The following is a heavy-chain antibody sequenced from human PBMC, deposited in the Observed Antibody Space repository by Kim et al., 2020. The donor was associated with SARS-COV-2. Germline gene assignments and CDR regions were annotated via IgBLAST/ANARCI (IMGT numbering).Heavy chain of an antibody. CDR2: IGQDGSDK. CDR1: GFNFNDYW. V-gene: IGHV3-7*03. J-gene: IGHJ4*01. Sequence: GGSLRLSCAASGFNFNDYWITWVRQAPGKWLEWVGNIGQDGSDKYYGDPVKGRFTISRDNTKKSVYLQMNSLRAEDTAVYYCAKTVVEVVGASDYFDLWG. CDR3: AKTVVEVVGASDYFDL. D-gene: IGHD2-2*01.